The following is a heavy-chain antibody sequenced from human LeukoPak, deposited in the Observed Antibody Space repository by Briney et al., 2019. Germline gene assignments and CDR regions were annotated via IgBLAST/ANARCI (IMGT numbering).Heavy chain of an antibody. J-gene: IGHJ3*02. CDR2: INDGNGNT. CDR3: ARVRYFDWSPPGAFDI. D-gene: IGHD3-9*01. Sequence: ASVKVSCKASGYTFTSYAMHWVRQPPAQRLEWMGRINDGNGNTKYSQKFQGRVTITRDTSACTAYMKLSSLRSEDTAVDYGARVRYFDWSPPGAFDIWGQGTMVTVSS. CDR1: GYTFTSYA. V-gene: IGHV1-3*01.